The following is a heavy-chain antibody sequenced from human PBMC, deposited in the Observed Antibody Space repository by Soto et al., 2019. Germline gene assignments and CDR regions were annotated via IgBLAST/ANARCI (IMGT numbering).Heavy chain of an antibody. Sequence: ASVKVSCKAPGYTFTSYGISWVRQAPGQGLEWMGWISAYNGNTNYAQKLQGRVTMTTDTSTSTAYMELRSLRSDDTAVYYCARYDFWSGYLDYYYGMDVWGQGTTVTVSS. D-gene: IGHD3-3*01. CDR1: GYTFTSYG. CDR3: ARYDFWSGYLDYYYGMDV. J-gene: IGHJ6*02. V-gene: IGHV1-18*01. CDR2: ISAYNGNT.